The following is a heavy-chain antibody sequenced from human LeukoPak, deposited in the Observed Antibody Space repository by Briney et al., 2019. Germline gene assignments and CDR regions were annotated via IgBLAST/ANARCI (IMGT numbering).Heavy chain of an antibody. CDR1: GYTFTGYY. D-gene: IGHD2-2*01. V-gene: IGHV1-2*02. CDR2: INPNSGGT. J-gene: IGHJ4*02. Sequence: ASVKVSCKASGYTFTGYYMHWVRQAPGQGLEWMGWINPNSGGTNYAQKFQGRVTMTRDTSISTAYMELSRLRSDDTAVYYCARSLMTLLFSRSSTSCYGYWGQGTLVTVSS. CDR3: ARSLMTLLFSRSSTSCYGY.